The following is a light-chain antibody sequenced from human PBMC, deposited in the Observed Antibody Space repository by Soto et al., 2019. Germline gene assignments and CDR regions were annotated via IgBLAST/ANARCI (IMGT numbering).Light chain of an antibody. CDR3: SSYAGSNNHV. Sequence: QSVLTQPPSASGSPGQSVTISCTGTRNDIGAYEFVSWYQHHPGKAPKLMIYEVSKRPSGVPDRFSGSKSGNTASLTVSGLQAEDEADYYCSSYAGSNNHVFGTGTKVTVL. J-gene: IGLJ1*01. CDR2: EVS. V-gene: IGLV2-8*01. CDR1: RNDIGAYEF.